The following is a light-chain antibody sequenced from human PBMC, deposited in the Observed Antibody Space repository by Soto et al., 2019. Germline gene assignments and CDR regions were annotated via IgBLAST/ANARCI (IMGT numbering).Light chain of an antibody. V-gene: IGKV1-27*01. CDR3: QQYNDAPWT. CDR2: AAS. J-gene: IGKJ1*01. Sequence: DIQMTQSPSSLSASVGDRVTITCRASQGISNYLAWYQQKPGKVPKLLIYAASTLQSGVPSRFSSSRAGTDFTLTISSLQPEDVATYYFQQYNDAPWTFGPGTKVEIK. CDR1: QGISNY.